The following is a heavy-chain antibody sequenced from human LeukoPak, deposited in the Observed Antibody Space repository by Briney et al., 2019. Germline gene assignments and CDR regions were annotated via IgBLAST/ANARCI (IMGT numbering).Heavy chain of an antibody. CDR3: ARDANYDILTGVIDY. J-gene: IGHJ4*02. Sequence: TGGSLRLSCAASEFTFSNYLMHWVRQAPGKGLEWVSVIYSGGSTYYADSVKGRFTISRDNSKNTLYLQMNSLRAEDTAVYYCARDANYDILTGVIDYWGQGTLVTVSS. V-gene: IGHV3-66*01. D-gene: IGHD3-9*01. CDR1: EFTFSNYL. CDR2: IYSGGST.